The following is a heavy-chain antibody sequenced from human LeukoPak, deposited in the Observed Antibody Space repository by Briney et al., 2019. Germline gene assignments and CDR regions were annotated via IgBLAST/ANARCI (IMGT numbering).Heavy chain of an antibody. CDR3: AREDIVVVVAATPNAFDI. Sequence: GGSLRLSCAASGFTFSSYWMSWVRQAPGKGVEWVANIKQDGREKYYVDSGKGRFTIARDNAKDSLYLQMNSLRAEDTAVYYCAREDIVVVVAATPNAFDIWGQGTMVTVSS. CDR1: GFTFSSYW. D-gene: IGHD2-15*01. V-gene: IGHV3-7*01. J-gene: IGHJ3*02. CDR2: IKQDGREK.